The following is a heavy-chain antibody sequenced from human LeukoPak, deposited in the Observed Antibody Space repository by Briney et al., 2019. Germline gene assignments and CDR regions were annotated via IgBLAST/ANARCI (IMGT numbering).Heavy chain of an antibody. J-gene: IGHJ6*02. CDR2: ISWNSGHI. V-gene: IGHV3-9*01. Sequence: HPGRSPRLSCAASGFTFEEYAMHWVRQAPGKGLEWVSGISWNSGHIGYADSVKGRFTIARDNAKNSLYLQMNSLRAEDTAVYYCASSTLTYYYYGMDVWGQGTTVTVSS. D-gene: IGHD2/OR15-2a*01. CDR1: GFTFEEYA. CDR3: ASSTLTYYYYGMDV.